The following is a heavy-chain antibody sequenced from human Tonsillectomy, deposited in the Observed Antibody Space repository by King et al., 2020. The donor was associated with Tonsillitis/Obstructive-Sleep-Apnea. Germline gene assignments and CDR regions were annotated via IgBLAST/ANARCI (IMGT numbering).Heavy chain of an antibody. CDR1: GGSISSYY. Sequence: VQLQESGPGLVKPSETLSLTCTVSGGSISSYYWSWIRQPPGKGLEWIGYIYYSGSTNYNPSLKSRVTISVDTSKNQFSLKLSSVTAADTAVYYCARRWVQLERRIDYMDVWGKGTTVTVSS. CDR2: IYYSGST. V-gene: IGHV4-59*08. CDR3: ARRWVQLERRIDYMDV. D-gene: IGHD1-1*01. J-gene: IGHJ6*03.